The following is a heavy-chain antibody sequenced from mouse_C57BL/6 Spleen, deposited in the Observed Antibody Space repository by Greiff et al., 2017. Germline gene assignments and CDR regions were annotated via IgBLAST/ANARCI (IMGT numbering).Heavy chain of an antibody. CDR1: GYSFTSYY. CDR2: IYPGSGNT. Sequence: VQLQQSGPELVKPGASVKISCKASGYSFTSYYIHWVKPRPGQGLEWIGWIYPGSGNTKYTEKFKGKATLTADTSSSTAYMQLSSLTSEDSAVYYCASGGFAYWGQGTLVTVSA. V-gene: IGHV1-66*01. J-gene: IGHJ3*01. CDR3: ASGGFAY.